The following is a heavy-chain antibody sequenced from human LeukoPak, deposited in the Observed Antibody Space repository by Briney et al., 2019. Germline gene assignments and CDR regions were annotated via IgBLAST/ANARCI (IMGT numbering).Heavy chain of an antibody. CDR2: INTDGSST. CDR3: ARDEGITIFGVVIYDAFDI. Sequence: GGSLRLSCAASGFTFSSYWMHWVRQAPGKGLVWVSRINTDGSSTSYADSVKGRFTISRDNAKNTLYLQMNSLRAEDTAVYYCARDEGITIFGVVIYDAFDIWGQGTMVTVSS. J-gene: IGHJ3*02. D-gene: IGHD3-3*01. V-gene: IGHV3-74*01. CDR1: GFTFSSYW.